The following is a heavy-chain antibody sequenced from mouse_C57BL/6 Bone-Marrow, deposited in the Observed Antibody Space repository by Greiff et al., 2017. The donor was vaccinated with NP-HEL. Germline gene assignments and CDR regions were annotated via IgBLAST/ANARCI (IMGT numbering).Heavy chain of an antibody. J-gene: IGHJ2*01. CDR1: GFNIKDYY. V-gene: IGHV14-1*01. D-gene: IGHD1-1*01. CDR2: IDPEDGDT. CDR3: TKGDYGSSYTYFDY. Sequence: EVQLQQSEAELVRPGASVKLSCTASGFNIKDYYMHWVKQRPEQGLEWIGRIDPEDGDTEYAPKFQGKATMTADTSSNTAYLQLSSLTSEDTAVYYCTKGDYGSSYTYFDYWGQGTTLTVSS.